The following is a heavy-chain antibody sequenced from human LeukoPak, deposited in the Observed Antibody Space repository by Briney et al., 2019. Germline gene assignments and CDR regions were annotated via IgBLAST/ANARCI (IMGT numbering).Heavy chain of an antibody. CDR1: GGSISSGDYY. D-gene: IGHD3-3*01. Sequence: SETLSLTCTVSGGSISSGDYYWSWIRQPPGKGLEWIGCIYYSGSTYYNPSLKSRVTISVDTSKNQFSLKLSSVTAADTAVYYCARAAILGYFDYWGQGTLVTVSS. V-gene: IGHV4-30-4*01. J-gene: IGHJ4*02. CDR2: IYYSGST. CDR3: ARAAILGYFDY.